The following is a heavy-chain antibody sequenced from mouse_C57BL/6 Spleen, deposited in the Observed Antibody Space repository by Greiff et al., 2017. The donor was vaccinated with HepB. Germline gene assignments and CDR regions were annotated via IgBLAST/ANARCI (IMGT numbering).Heavy chain of an antibody. CDR2: IDPENGDT. V-gene: IGHV14-4*01. D-gene: IGHD1-1*01. CDR1: GFNIKDDY. J-gene: IGHJ2*01. Sequence: VQLKESGAELVRPGASVKLSCTASGFNIKDDYMHWVKQRPEQGLEWIGWIDPENGDTEYASKFQGKATITADTSSNTAYLQLSSLTSEDTAVYYCTRGIDGRGDYWGQGTTLTVSS. CDR3: TRGIDGRGDY.